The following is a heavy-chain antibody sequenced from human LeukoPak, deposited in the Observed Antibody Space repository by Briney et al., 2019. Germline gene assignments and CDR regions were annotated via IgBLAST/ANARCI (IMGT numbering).Heavy chain of an antibody. V-gene: IGHV3-11*03. Sequence: GGSLRLSCAASGFTFSNYYMSWIRQAPGKGLEWVSYISGSSGSTNYADSVMGRFTISRDNARNSLYLQMNSLRVEDTAVYYCARPPYSSSWYYFDFWGRGTLVTVSS. J-gene: IGHJ4*02. CDR1: GFTFSNYY. CDR2: ISGSSGST. CDR3: ARPPYSSSWYYFDF. D-gene: IGHD6-13*01.